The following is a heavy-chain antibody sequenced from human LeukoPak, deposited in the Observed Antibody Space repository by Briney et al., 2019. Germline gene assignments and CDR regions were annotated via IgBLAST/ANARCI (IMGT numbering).Heavy chain of an antibody. Sequence: GGSLGLSCAASGFMFSSSWMAWVRQAPGKGLEWVSAISGSGGSTYYADSVKGRFTISRDNSKNTLYLQMNSLRAEDTAVYYCAKDFWDDTFDYWGQGTLVTVSS. V-gene: IGHV3-23*01. D-gene: IGHD3-3*01. CDR3: AKDFWDDTFDY. CDR1: GFMFSSSW. J-gene: IGHJ4*02. CDR2: ISGSGGST.